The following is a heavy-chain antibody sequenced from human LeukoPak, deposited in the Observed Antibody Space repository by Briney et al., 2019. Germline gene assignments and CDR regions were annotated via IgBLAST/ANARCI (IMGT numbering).Heavy chain of an antibody. CDR2: ISSSSTI. CDR1: GFTFSSYS. CDR3: ARDRGIVVVPAAIYYYYYMDV. D-gene: IGHD2-2*01. Sequence: GGSLRLSCAASGFTFSSYSMNWVRQAPGKGLEWVSYISSSSTIYYADSVKGRFTISRDNAKNSLYLQMNSLRAEDTAVYYCARDRGIVVVPAAIYYYYYMDVWGKGTTVTVSS. J-gene: IGHJ6*03. V-gene: IGHV3-48*04.